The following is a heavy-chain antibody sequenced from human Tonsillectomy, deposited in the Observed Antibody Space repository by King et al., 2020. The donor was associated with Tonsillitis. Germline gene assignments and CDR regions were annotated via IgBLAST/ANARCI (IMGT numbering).Heavy chain of an antibody. J-gene: IGHJ4*01. CDR1: GFTFSGYA. V-gene: IGHV3-64*01. D-gene: IGHD6-19*01. CDR3: GRGCGGECYGWYEGGDVGGGGPGVAVAGACTRGPSVCPRAPCAKSTGGGTAGRGWRGRDY. CDR2: ISSTGGST. Sequence: VQLVESGGGLVQPGGSLRLSCAASGFTFSGYAMHWVRQAPGKGLEYVSAISSTGGSTYYASSVKGRFTISRDNSKNTQYLQMGSLRAEDMAVYCCGRGCGGECYGWYEGGDVGGGGPGVAVAGACTRGPSVCPRAPCAKSTGGGTAGRGWRGRDY.